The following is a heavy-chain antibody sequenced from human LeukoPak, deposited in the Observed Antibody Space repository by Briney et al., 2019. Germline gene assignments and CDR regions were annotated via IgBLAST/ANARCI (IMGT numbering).Heavy chain of an antibody. Sequence: ASVKVSCKASGYTFTSYYMHWVRQAPGQGLEWMGWINPNSGGTNYAQKFRGRVTMTRDTSISTAYMELSRLRSDDTAVYYCARVGSAMVRGHMDVWGKGTTVTVSS. J-gene: IGHJ6*03. V-gene: IGHV1-2*02. CDR3: ARVGSAMVRGHMDV. CDR1: GYTFTSYY. CDR2: INPNSGGT. D-gene: IGHD3-10*01.